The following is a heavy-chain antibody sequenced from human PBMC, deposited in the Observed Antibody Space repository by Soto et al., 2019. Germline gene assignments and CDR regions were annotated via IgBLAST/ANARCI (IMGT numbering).Heavy chain of an antibody. J-gene: IGHJ4*02. D-gene: IGHD6-25*01. V-gene: IGHV4-31*03. Sequence: QVQLQESGPGLVKPSQTLSLTCTVSGGSISSGGYYWSWIRQHPGKGLEWIGYIYNSGSTYYNAPLKSRVTISLDTSKNQFSLKLSSVTTADTAVYYCARGDATAGRAYYFDYWGQGTLVTVSS. CDR3: ARGDATAGRAYYFDY. CDR2: IYNSGST. CDR1: GGSISSGGYY.